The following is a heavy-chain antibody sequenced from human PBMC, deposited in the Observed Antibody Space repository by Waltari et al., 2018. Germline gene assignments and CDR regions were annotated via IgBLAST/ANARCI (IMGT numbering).Heavy chain of an antibody. CDR3: ASSSFCSSTTCYLGY. D-gene: IGHD2-2*01. V-gene: IGHV1-18*01. Sequence: QVRLVQSAAEVKKPGASVKVSCKASGYTFSGYGISWVRQAPGQGLEWMGWIGAYNGNTDYAQKFRGRVTLTTARSTNTAYMELRSLRSDDTAFYYCASSSFCSSTTCYLGYWGQGTLVTVSS. J-gene: IGHJ4*02. CDR2: IGAYNGNT. CDR1: GYTFSGYG.